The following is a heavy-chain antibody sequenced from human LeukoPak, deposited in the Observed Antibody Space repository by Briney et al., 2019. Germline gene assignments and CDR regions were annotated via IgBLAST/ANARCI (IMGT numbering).Heavy chain of an antibody. Sequence: SVKVSFKASGGTFSSYAISWVRQAPGQGLEWMGRIIPIFGTANYAQKFQGRVTITTDESTSTAYMGLSSLRSEDTAVYYCARAPAAAGIYYYYYYMDVWGKGTTVTVSS. CDR1: GGTFSSYA. D-gene: IGHD6-13*01. V-gene: IGHV1-69*05. CDR3: ARAPAAAGIYYYYYYMDV. CDR2: IIPIFGTA. J-gene: IGHJ6*03.